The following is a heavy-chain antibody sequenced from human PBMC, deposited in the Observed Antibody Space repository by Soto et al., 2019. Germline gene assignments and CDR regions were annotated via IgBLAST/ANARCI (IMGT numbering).Heavy chain of an antibody. CDR3: AHSLYDYVWGTNWFDP. D-gene: IGHD3-16*01. V-gene: IGHV2-5*02. Sequence: QITLKESGPTLVKPTQTLTLTGTFSGFSLSTSGVGVGWIRQPPGKALEWLALIYWDDDKRYSPSLKSRLTITKDTSKNQVVLTMTTMDPVDTATYYCAHSLYDYVWGTNWFDPWGQGTLVTVSS. CDR1: GFSLSTSGVG. J-gene: IGHJ5*02. CDR2: IYWDDDK.